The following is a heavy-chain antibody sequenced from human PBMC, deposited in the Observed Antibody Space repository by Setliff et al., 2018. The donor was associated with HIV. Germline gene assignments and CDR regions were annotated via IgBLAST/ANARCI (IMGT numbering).Heavy chain of an antibody. CDR2: INYRGNT. CDR3: ASLDGSESPYIYYYYMDV. CDR1: GGSISTSRYY. V-gene: IGHV4-39*01. D-gene: IGHD3-10*01. J-gene: IGHJ6*03. Sequence: SETLSLTCTVSGGSISTSRYYWGWIRQPPGKGLEWIGSINYRGNTYYNPSLKSRAAISVDTSENQISLKPSSVTAADTAVYYCASLDGSESPYIYYYYMDVWGKGTAVTVSS.